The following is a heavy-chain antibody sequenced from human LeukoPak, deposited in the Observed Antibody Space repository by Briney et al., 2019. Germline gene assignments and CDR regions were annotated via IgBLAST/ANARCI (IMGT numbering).Heavy chain of an antibody. D-gene: IGHD3-9*01. Sequence: PSETLSLTCAVYGGSFSGYYWSWIRQPPGKGLEWIGEINHSGSTNYNPSLKSRVTISVDTSKNQFSLKLSSVTAADTAVYYCAPLLTQGHWFDPWGQGTLVTVSS. CDR3: APLLTQGHWFDP. CDR1: GGSFSGYY. CDR2: INHSGST. J-gene: IGHJ5*02. V-gene: IGHV4-34*01.